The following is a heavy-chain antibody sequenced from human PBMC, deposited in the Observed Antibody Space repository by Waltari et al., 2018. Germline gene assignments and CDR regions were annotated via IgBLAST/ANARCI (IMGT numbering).Heavy chain of an antibody. D-gene: IGHD2-2*02. CDR3: ASWIVPAAIPYMGNDSFDI. CDR2: ICSEGSNK. V-gene: IGHV3-33*01. Sequence: QVQLVESGGGVVQPGRSLRLSCAASGFTFRSYGMHWVRQAPGKGTEGVAVICSEGSNKYYADSGQGRFTISRDHSTITLYLHMNSLRAEDTAVYYWASWIVPAAIPYMGNDSFDIWGQGTMVTVSS. J-gene: IGHJ3*02. CDR1: GFTFRSYG.